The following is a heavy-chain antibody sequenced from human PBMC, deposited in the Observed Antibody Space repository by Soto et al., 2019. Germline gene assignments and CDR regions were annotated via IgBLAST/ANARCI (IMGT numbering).Heavy chain of an antibody. D-gene: IGHD4-17*01. J-gene: IGHJ6*03. CDR2: INHSGST. CDR3: ARGIPYGDYYYYYMDV. CDR1: GGSFSGYY. Sequence: SETLSLTCAVYGGSFSGYYWSWIRQPPGKGLEWIGEINHSGSTNYNPSLKSRVTISVDTSKNQFSLKLSSVTAADTAVYYCARGIPYGDYYYYYMDVWGKGTTVTVS. V-gene: IGHV4-34*01.